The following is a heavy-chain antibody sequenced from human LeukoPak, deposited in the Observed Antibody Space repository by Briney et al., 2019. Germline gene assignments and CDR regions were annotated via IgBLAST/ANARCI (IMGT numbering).Heavy chain of an antibody. CDR2: ISSGSGHI. J-gene: IGHJ3*02. D-gene: IGHD3-10*01. CDR1: GFTFSSYS. Sequence: PGGSLRLSCAASGFTFSSYSISWVRQAPGKGLEWVSSISSGSGHIYYADSVKGRFTISRDNAKNSLYLQMNSLRAEDTAVYYCARGGSGATKDDAFDIWGQGTMVIVSS. V-gene: IGHV3-21*01. CDR3: ARGGSGATKDDAFDI.